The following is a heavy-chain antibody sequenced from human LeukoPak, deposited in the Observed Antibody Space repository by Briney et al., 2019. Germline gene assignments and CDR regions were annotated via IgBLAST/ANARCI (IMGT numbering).Heavy chain of an antibody. CDR2: ISSSSSYI. CDR1: GFTFNSYS. Sequence: PGGSLRLSCAASGFTFNSYSMNWVRQAPGKGLEWVSSISSSSSYIYYADSVKGRFTISRDNAKNSLYLQMNSLRAEDTAVYYCARDGAARTDYWGQGTLVTVSS. V-gene: IGHV3-21*01. J-gene: IGHJ4*02. CDR3: ARDGAARTDY. D-gene: IGHD6-6*01.